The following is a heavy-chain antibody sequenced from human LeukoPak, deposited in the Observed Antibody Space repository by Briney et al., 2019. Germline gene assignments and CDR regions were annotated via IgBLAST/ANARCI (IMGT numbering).Heavy chain of an antibody. D-gene: IGHD2-2*01. J-gene: IGHJ5*02. CDR2: IYYSGAT. V-gene: IGHV4-61*08. Sequence: SETLSLTCVVSGGSVSSAGYYWSWIRQPPGKGLEWIGYIYYSGATNYNPSLKSRATISVDTSKNQFSLKPSSVTAADTAMYYCANFVGNTNWSHWFDPWGQGTLVTVSS. CDR1: GGSVSSAGYY. CDR3: ANFVGNTNWSHWFDP.